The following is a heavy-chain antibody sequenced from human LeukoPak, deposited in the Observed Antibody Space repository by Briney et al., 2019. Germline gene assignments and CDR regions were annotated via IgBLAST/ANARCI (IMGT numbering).Heavy chain of an antibody. CDR3: ARVRGSHYYFDY. D-gene: IGHD1-26*01. V-gene: IGHV3-20*04. CDR2: TNWNGGST. J-gene: IGHJ4*02. CDR1: GFTFDDYG. Sequence: GGSLRLSCAASGFTFDDYGMSWVRQAPGKGLEWVSGTNWNGGSTGYADSVKGRFTISRDNAKNSLYLQMNSLRAEDTALYYCARVRGSHYYFDYWGQGTLVTVSS.